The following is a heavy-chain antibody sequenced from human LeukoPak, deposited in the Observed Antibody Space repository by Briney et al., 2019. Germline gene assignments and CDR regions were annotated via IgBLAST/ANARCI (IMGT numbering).Heavy chain of an antibody. CDR2: IYYSGNT. Sequence: PSEALSLTCSVSGGSISSSSSYWGWIRQPPGKGLEWIGSIYYSGNTYYNPSLKSRVTISVDMSKNQISLKLSSVTAADTAVYYCARDRLLCFGELDFWGQGTLVFVSS. V-gene: IGHV4-39*07. CDR3: ARDRLLCFGELDF. J-gene: IGHJ4*02. D-gene: IGHD3-10*01. CDR1: GGSISSSSSY.